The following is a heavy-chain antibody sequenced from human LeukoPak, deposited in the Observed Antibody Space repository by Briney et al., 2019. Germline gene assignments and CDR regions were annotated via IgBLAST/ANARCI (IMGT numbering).Heavy chain of an antibody. D-gene: IGHD3-3*01. CDR1: GFTFDDYA. CDR3: AKAPYYDSWSGYYPYFDY. J-gene: IGHJ4*02. Sequence: PGRSLRLSCATSGFTFDDYAMHWVRQAPGKGLEWVSGISWNSGSIGYADSVKGRFTISRDNAKNSLYLQMNSLRAEDTALYYCAKAPYYDSWSGYYPYFDYWGQGTLVTVSS. CDR2: ISWNSGSI. V-gene: IGHV3-9*01.